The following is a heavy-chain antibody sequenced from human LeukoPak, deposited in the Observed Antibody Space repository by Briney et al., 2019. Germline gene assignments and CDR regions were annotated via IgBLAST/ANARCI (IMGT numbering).Heavy chain of an antibody. CDR1: GAYISADY. D-gene: IGHD2-15*01. V-gene: IGHV4-59*08. Sequence: SETLSLTCAVSGAYISADYWIWIRQPPGTGLEWIGYISYSGNTNYNPSLKSLVTISQDTSKNQFSLRLSSVTAADTAMYYCARRVPSSFVDPWGQGTLVTVSS. CDR3: ARRVPSSFVDP. CDR2: ISYSGNT. J-gene: IGHJ5*02.